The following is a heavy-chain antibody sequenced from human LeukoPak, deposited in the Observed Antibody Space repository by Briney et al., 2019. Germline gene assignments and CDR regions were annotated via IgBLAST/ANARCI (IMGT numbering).Heavy chain of an antibody. V-gene: IGHV4-59*01. CDR3: AREEDPPSFDY. CDR2: IYYSGST. Sequence: SETLSLTCTVSGGSISSYYWSWIRQPPGKGLEWIGYIYYSGSTNYNPSLKSRVTISVDTSKNQFSLKLSSVTAADTAVYYCAREEDPPSFDYWGQGTLVTVSS. CDR1: GGSISSYY. J-gene: IGHJ4*02. D-gene: IGHD2-15*01.